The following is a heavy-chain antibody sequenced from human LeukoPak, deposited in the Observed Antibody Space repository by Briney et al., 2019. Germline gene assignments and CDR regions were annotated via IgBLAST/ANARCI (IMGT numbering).Heavy chain of an antibody. CDR3: ARATRTYCSSTSCYDTGYYYYMDV. D-gene: IGHD2-2*01. J-gene: IGHJ6*03. Sequence: GGSLRLSCAASGFTFSSYDMHWVRHATGKGLEWVSAIGTAGDTYYPGSVKGRFTISRENAKNSLYLQMNSLRAGDTAVYYCARATRTYCSSTSCYDTGYYYYMDVWGKGTTVTVSS. CDR2: IGTAGDT. CDR1: GFTFSSYD. V-gene: IGHV3-13*01.